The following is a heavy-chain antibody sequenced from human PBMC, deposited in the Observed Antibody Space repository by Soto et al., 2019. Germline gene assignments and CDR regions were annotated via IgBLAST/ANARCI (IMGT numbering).Heavy chain of an antibody. Sequence: GGSLRLSCATSGFTFTRYSMNWVRQAPGKGLEWVSSISSTTNYIYYGDSMKGRFTISRDNAKNSLYLEMNSLRAEDTAVYYCARDYGYSYGHKVDYWGQGTLVTVSS. D-gene: IGHD5-18*01. CDR2: ISSTTNYI. CDR3: ARDYGYSYGHKVDY. V-gene: IGHV3-21*06. J-gene: IGHJ4*02. CDR1: GFTFTRYS.